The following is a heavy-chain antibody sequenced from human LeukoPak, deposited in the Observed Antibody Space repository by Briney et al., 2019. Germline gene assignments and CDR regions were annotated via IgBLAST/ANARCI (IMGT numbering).Heavy chain of an antibody. CDR3: ARQGSGRSSDY. J-gene: IGHJ4*02. CDR1: GGSISSSSYS. CDR2: IYYSGRT. D-gene: IGHD1-26*01. V-gene: IGHV4-39*01. Sequence: SETLSLTCTVSGGSISSSSYSWGWIRQPPGRGLEWIGSIYYSGRTFYNPSLKSRVTISVDTSKNQFSLKLSSVTAADTAVYYCARQGSGRSSDYWGQGTLVTVSS.